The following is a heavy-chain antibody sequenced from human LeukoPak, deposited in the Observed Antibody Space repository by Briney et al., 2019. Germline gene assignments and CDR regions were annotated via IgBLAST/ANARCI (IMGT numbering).Heavy chain of an antibody. V-gene: IGHV3-53*01. CDR1: GFTVSSNY. Sequence: GGSLRLSCAASGFTVSSNYMSWVRQAPGKGLEWVSVIYSGGSTYYADSVKGRFTISRDNSKNTLYLQMNSLRAEDTAVYYCAKALVPIAAAGTFFDYWGQGTLVTVSS. J-gene: IGHJ4*02. D-gene: IGHD6-13*01. CDR3: AKALVPIAAAGTFFDY. CDR2: IYSGGST.